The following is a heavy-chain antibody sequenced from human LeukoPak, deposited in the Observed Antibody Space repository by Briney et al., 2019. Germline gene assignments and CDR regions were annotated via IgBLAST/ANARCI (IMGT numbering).Heavy chain of an antibody. Sequence: ASVKVSCKASGYSFTSYDVTWVRQAPGQGLEWVGWMNPNSGNTAYAQKFQGRVTITSDTSITTAYMELSSLRSEDTAVYYCATSLFCSNGVCYTGGYYFDYWGQGTLVTVSS. CDR2: MNPNSGNT. V-gene: IGHV1-8*03. CDR1: GYSFTSYD. D-gene: IGHD2-8*01. CDR3: ATSLFCSNGVCYTGGYYFDY. J-gene: IGHJ4*02.